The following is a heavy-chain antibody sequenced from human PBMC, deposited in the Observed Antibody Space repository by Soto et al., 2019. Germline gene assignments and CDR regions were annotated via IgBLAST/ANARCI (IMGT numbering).Heavy chain of an antibody. CDR3: ARDLWNEQWLVPDY. Sequence: ASVKVSCKASGYTFTSYDINWVRQATGQGLEWMGWMNPNSGNTGYAQKFQGRVTMTRNTSISTAYMELSSLRSEDTAVYYCARDLWNEQWLVPDYWGQGTLVTVAS. CDR2: MNPNSGNT. V-gene: IGHV1-8*01. CDR1: GYTFTSYD. J-gene: IGHJ4*02. D-gene: IGHD6-19*01.